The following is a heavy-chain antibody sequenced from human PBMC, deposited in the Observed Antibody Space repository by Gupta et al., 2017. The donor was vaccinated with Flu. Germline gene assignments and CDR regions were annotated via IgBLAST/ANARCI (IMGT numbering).Heavy chain of an antibody. CDR3: AKSGLRYSGSYLYFDY. Sequence: EVQLLESGGGLVQPGGSLRLSCAASGFTFSRYAMSWVRQAPGKGLEWVSAISGSGGSTYYADSVKGRFTISRDNSKNTLYLQMNSLRAEDTAVYYCAKSGLRYSGSYLYFDYWGQGTLVTVSS. V-gene: IGHV3-23*01. D-gene: IGHD1-26*01. J-gene: IGHJ4*02. CDR2: ISGSGGST. CDR1: GFTFSRYA.